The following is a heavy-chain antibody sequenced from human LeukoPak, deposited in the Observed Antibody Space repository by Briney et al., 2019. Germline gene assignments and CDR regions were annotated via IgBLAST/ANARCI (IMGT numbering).Heavy chain of an antibody. J-gene: IGHJ3*02. CDR3: AHGFYGDYVVAFDI. V-gene: IGHV2-5*02. D-gene: IGHD4-17*01. Sequence: SGPTLVNPTQTPTLTCTFSGFSLSTSGVGVGWIRQPPGKALEWLALIYWDDDKRYSPSLKSRLTITKDTSKNQVVLTMTNMDPVDTATYYCAHGFYGDYVVAFDIWGQGTMVTVSS. CDR2: IYWDDDK. CDR1: GFSLSTSGVG.